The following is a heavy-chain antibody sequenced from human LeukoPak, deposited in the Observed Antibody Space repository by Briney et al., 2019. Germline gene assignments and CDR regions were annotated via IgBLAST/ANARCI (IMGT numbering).Heavy chain of an antibody. CDR2: INPSGGST. J-gene: IGHJ4*02. D-gene: IGHD2-15*01. Sequence: ASVKVSCKTSGFAFTGYYIHWVRQAPGQGLEWMGIINPSGGSTSYAQKFQGRVTMTRDTSTSTVYMELSSLRSEDTAVYYCAREGYCSGGSCLEFDYWGQGTLVTVSS. CDR1: GFAFTGYY. CDR3: AREGYCSGGSCLEFDY. V-gene: IGHV1-46*01.